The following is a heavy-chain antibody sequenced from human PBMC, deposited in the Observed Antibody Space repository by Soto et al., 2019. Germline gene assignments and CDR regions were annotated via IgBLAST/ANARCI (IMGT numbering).Heavy chain of an antibody. CDR3: AIGRGGNFELDS. V-gene: IGHV1-3*01. J-gene: IGHJ4*02. D-gene: IGHD2-21*02. CDR2: VSAASRYT. Sequence: APVKVSCKASGYNFNNYAIPWVRQAPGQRLEWMGWVSAASRYTKYSQRFQGRVTITRDTSASTMDLSSLTSEDTAVYYCAIGRGGNFELDSWGQGTLVTVSS. CDR1: GYNFNNYA.